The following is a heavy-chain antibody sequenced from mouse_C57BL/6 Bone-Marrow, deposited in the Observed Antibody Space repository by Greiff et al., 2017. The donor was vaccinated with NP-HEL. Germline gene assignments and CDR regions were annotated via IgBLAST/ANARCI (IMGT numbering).Heavy chain of an antibody. V-gene: IGHV1-82*01. CDR2: IYPGDGDT. D-gene: IGHD2-3*01. J-gene: IGHJ3*01. CDR1: GYAFSSSW. Sequence: QVQLQQSGPELVKPGASVKISCKASGYAFSSSWMNWVKQRPGKGLEWIGRIYPGDGDTNYNGKFKGKATLTADKSSSTAYMQLSSLTSEDSAVYFCARGPIYDGYYWFAYWGQGTLVTVSA. CDR3: ARGPIYDGYYWFAY.